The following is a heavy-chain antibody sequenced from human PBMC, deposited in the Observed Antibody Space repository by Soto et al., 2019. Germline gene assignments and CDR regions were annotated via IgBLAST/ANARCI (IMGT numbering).Heavy chain of an antibody. D-gene: IGHD6-13*01. CDR2: TSNSSSYT. CDR1: GFTFSDYY. V-gene: IGHV3-11*05. Sequence: QVQLVESGGGLVKPGGSLRLSCAASGFTFSDYYMSWIRQAPGKGLEWVSYTSNSSSYTNDADSVKGRFTISRDNAKNSLYLQMNSLRAEDTAVYYCARIITAAGGRRYFDLWGRGTLVTVSS. CDR3: ARIITAAGGRRYFDL. J-gene: IGHJ2*01.